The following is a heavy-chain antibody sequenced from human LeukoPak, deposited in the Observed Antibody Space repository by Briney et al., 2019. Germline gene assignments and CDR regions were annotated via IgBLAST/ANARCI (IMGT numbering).Heavy chain of an antibody. CDR2: IYYTGST. CDR3: ARFTAMVTGYNWFDP. D-gene: IGHD5-18*01. Sequence: PSETLSLTCTVSGGSISSYYWSWIRQPPGKGLEWIGYIYYTGSTNYNPSLKSRVTISVDTSKNQFSLKLSSVTAADTAVYYCARFTAMVTGYNWFDPWGQGTLVTVSS. CDR1: GGSISSYY. V-gene: IGHV4-59*08. J-gene: IGHJ5*02.